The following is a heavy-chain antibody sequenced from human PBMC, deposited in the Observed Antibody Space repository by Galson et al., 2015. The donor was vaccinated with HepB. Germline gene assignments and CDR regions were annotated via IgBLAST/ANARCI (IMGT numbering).Heavy chain of an antibody. CDR3: ASGYTVGDLYYYYYGMDV. CDR2: INAGNGNT. Sequence: SVKVSCKASGYTFTSYAMHWVRQAPGQRLEWMGWINAGNGNTKYSQKFQGRVTITRDTSESTAYMELSSLRSEDTAVYYCASGYTVGDLYYYYYGMDVWGKGTTVTVSS. D-gene: IGHD4-23*01. CDR1: GYTFTSYA. J-gene: IGHJ6*04. V-gene: IGHV1-3*01.